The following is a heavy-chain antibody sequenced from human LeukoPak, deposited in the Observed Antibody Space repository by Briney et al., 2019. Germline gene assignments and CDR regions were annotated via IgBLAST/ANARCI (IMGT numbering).Heavy chain of an antibody. Sequence: SVKVSCKASGGTFSSYAISWVRQAPGQGLEWMGRIIPILGIANYAQKFQGRVTITADKSTSTAYMELSSLRSEDTAVYYCARDFLGSGWARGGELAFDIWGQGTMVTVSS. CDR2: IIPILGIA. V-gene: IGHV1-69*04. J-gene: IGHJ3*02. D-gene: IGHD6-19*01. CDR3: ARDFLGSGWARGGELAFDI. CDR1: GGTFSSYA.